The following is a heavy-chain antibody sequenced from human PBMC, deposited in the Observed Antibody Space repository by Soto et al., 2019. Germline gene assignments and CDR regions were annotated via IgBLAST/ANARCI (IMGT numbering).Heavy chain of an antibody. J-gene: IGHJ6*02. D-gene: IGHD6-13*01. CDR1: GFTFRSFG. CDR2: VSYDGNHK. Sequence: QVQLVESGGGVIQPGTSLSLSCGSSGFTFRSFGMYWVRQAPGKGLEWVAVVSYDGNHKYYADSVKGRFTVSRDNAKNMLYLQMNSLRGEDTAVYYCAKDLGQQLVLNYGMDVWGQGTTVTVSS. V-gene: IGHV3-30*18. CDR3: AKDLGQQLVLNYGMDV.